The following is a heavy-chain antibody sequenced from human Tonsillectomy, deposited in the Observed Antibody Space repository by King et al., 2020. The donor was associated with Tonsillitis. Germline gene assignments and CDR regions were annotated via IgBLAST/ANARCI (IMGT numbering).Heavy chain of an antibody. CDR3: ARVGDSSSWYYYYGMDV. D-gene: IGHD6-13*01. J-gene: IGHJ6*02. CDR1: GYTFTGYY. V-gene: IGHV1-2*02. CDR2: INPNSGGT. Sequence: QLVQSGAEVKKPGASVKVSCKASGYTFTGYYKHWVRQAPGQGLEWMGWINPNSGGTNYAQKFQGRVTMTRDTSISTAYMELSRLRSDDTAVYYCARVGDSSSWYYYYGMDVWGQGTTVTVSS.